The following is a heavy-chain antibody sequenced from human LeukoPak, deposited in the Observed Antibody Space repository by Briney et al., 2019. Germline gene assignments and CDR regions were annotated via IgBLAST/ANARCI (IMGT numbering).Heavy chain of an antibody. D-gene: IGHD2-15*01. Sequence: GGSLRLSCAASGFTVSSKYMIWVRQAPGKGLEWVSLIYSGGSTNYADSAKGRFTISRDNSKNTLYLQMNSLRAEDTAVYYCARGGSSIDWGQGTLVTVSS. CDR1: GFTVSSKY. CDR2: IYSGGST. CDR3: ARGGSSID. J-gene: IGHJ4*02. V-gene: IGHV3-66*01.